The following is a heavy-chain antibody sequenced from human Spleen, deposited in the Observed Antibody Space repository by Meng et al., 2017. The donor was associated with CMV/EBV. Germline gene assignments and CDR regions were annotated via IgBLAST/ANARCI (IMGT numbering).Heavy chain of an antibody. Sequence: GESLKISCAASGFIFTTYSVNWVRQAPGKGLEWVSSISASSSYIYYADSVKGRFTISRDNAKNSLFLQMNSLRAKDTAVYYCARGYNTYYYDSTGYFFDYWGQGTLVTVSS. CDR2: ISASSSYI. D-gene: IGHD3-22*01. CDR3: ARGYNTYYYDSTGYFFDY. V-gene: IGHV3-21*01. J-gene: IGHJ4*02. CDR1: GFIFTTYS.